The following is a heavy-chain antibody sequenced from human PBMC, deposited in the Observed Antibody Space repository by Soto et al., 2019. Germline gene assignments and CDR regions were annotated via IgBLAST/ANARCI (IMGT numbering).Heavy chain of an antibody. J-gene: IGHJ6*02. CDR1: GYTFTSYY. V-gene: IGHV1-46*01. CDR2: INPSGGST. D-gene: IGHD3-3*01. Sequence: QVQLVQSGAEVKKPGASVKVSCKASGYTFTSYYMHWVRQAPGQGLEWMGIINPSGGSTSYAQKFQGRVTMTRDTSTSTVYMELSSLRSEDTAVYYCARDPVVVRFLEWLHGMDVWGQGTTFTVSS. CDR3: ARDPVVVRFLEWLHGMDV.